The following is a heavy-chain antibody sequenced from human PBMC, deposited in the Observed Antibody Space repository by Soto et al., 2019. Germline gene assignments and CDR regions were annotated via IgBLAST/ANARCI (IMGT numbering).Heavy chain of an antibody. CDR2: IYPGDSDT. CDR3: ARPSDVGLASSFEY. CDR1: GYSFTSYW. J-gene: IGHJ4*02. Sequence: GESLKISCKGSGYSFTSYWIGWVRQMPGKGLEWMGIIYPGDSDTRYSPSFQGQVTISADKSISTAYLQWSSLRASDTAIYFCARPSDVGLASSFEYWGRGTQVTVSS. V-gene: IGHV5-51*01.